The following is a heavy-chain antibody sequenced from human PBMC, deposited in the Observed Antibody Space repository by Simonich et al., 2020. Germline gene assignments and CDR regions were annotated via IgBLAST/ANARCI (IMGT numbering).Heavy chain of an antibody. V-gene: IGHV4-59*08. Sequence: QVQLQESGPGLVKPSETLSLTCTVSGGSISSYYWSWIRQPPGKGLEWIGYIYYSGRPNHNPSLKSRVTISADTSKNQFSLKMSSVTAADTAVYYCARHNRWLQFYFDYWGQGTLVTVSS. CDR2: IYYSGRP. CDR3: ARHNRWLQFYFDY. CDR1: GGSISSYY. D-gene: IGHD5-12*01. J-gene: IGHJ4*02.